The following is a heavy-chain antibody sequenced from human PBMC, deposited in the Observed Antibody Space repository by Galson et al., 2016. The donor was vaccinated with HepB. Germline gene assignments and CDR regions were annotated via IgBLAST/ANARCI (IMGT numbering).Heavy chain of an antibody. Sequence: SLRLSCAASGFIFSSYIMNWVRQSPGKGLEWVSYICSCSSIVYYADSVKGRFTISRDNSANTLYLQMSSLRAEDTGLYYCARASPDSKHKYDYWGQGTLVTVSS. V-gene: IGHV3-48*01. CDR2: ICSCSSIV. CDR1: GFIFSSYI. D-gene: IGHD5-18*01. J-gene: IGHJ4*02. CDR3: ARASPDSKHKYDY.